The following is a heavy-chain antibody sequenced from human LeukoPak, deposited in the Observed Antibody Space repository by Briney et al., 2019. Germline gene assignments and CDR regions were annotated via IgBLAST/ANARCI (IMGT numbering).Heavy chain of an antibody. J-gene: IGHJ4*02. CDR3: ARDLIGAAAGTVDF. CDR1: GFTFSSYG. CDR2: IWSDGGNK. Sequence: PGGSLRLSCAASGFTFSSYGMHWVRQAPGKGLEWVAIIWSDGGNKYYADSVKGRFTISRDNAKNSLNLQMNSLRDEDSAVYYCARDLIGAAAGTVDFWGQGTLVTVSS. D-gene: IGHD6-13*01. V-gene: IGHV3-33*01.